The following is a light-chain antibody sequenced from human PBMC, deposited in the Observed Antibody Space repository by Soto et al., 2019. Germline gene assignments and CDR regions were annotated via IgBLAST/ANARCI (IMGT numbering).Light chain of an antibody. Sequence: EIVLTQSPGTLSLSPGERATLSCRASQSVSSSYLAWYQQKPGQAPRLLIYGASSRATGIPDRFSGSGSGTDFTLTISRLEPEDFATYYCQQYNTYPETFGQGTKVDIK. J-gene: IGKJ1*01. V-gene: IGKV3-20*01. CDR3: QQYNTYPET. CDR1: QSVSSSY. CDR2: GAS.